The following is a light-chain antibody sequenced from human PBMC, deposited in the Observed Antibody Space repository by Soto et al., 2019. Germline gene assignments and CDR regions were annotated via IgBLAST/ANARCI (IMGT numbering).Light chain of an antibody. CDR1: ESVSRY. CDR2: DAS. J-gene: IGKJ4*01. Sequence: EIVLTQSPATMSLSPGHRATLSCRASESVSRYLAWYQQKPGQAPRLLIYDASNRATGIPARFSGSGSGTDFTLTITSLEPDDFAVCYCQQRCNWPSTFGGGTKVYSK. V-gene: IGKV3-11*01. CDR3: QQRCNWPST.